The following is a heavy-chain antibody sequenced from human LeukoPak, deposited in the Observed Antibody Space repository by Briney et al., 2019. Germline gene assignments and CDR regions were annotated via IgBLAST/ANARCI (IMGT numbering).Heavy chain of an antibody. J-gene: IGHJ4*02. CDR2: INPSGGST. D-gene: IGHD3-3*01. V-gene: IGHV1-46*01. CDR1: GYTFTSHY. Sequence: ASVKVSCKASGYTFTSHYMHWVRQAPGQGLEWMGIINPSGGSTSYAQKFQGRVTMTRDTSTSTVYMELSSLRSEDTAVYYCARAPIRFLEWLNWGQGTLVTVSS. CDR3: ARAPIRFLEWLN.